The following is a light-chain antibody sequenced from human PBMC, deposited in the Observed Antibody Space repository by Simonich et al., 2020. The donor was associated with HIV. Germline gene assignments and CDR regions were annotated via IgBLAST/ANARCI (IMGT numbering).Light chain of an antibody. J-gene: IGKJ1*01. Sequence: DIQMTQSPSSVSASVGDRVTISCRADQGISSWLAWYQQKPGKGPKLLSYAACTLQSGVPSRFSGSGAGTVFTLTISRLEPEDFAVYYCQHFGMSPWTFGQGTKVEIK. CDR1: QGISSW. CDR3: QHFGMSPWT. CDR2: AAC. V-gene: IGKV1-12*01.